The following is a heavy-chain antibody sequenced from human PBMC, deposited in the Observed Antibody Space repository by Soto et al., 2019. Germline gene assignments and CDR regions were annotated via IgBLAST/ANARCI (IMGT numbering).Heavy chain of an antibody. V-gene: IGHV3-30*18. CDR2: ISYDGSNK. J-gene: IGHJ5*02. CDR3: AKVARPYYDVWSGP. CDR1: GFTFSSFG. D-gene: IGHD3-3*01. Sequence: GGSLRLSCTPSGFTFSSFGMHWVRQAPGKGLEWVAVISYDGSNKYYADSVKGRFTISRDNSRSTLYLQMNSLRVEDTAVYFCAKVARPYYDVWSGPWGQGTLVTVSS.